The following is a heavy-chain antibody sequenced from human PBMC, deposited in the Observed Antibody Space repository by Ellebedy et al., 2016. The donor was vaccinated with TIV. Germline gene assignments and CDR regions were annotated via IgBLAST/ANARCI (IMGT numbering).Heavy chain of an antibody. V-gene: IGHV4-34*01. Sequence: SETLSLTCAVYGGSFSGYYWSWIRQPPGKGLEWIGEINHSGSTNYNPSLKSRVTISVDTSKNQFSLKLSSVTAADTAVYYCARGPYYDIMTGYSEGEAFDIWGQGTMVTVSS. D-gene: IGHD3-9*01. CDR2: INHSGST. J-gene: IGHJ3*02. CDR1: GGSFSGYY. CDR3: ARGPYYDIMTGYSEGEAFDI.